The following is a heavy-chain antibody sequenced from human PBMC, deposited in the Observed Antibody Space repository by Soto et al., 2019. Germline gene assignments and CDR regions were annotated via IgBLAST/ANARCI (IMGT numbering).Heavy chain of an antibody. D-gene: IGHD4-17*01. CDR2: INHSGST. Sequence: PSETLSLTCAVYGGSFSGYYWSWIRQPPGKGLEWIGEINHSGSTNYNPSLKSRVTISVDTSKNQFSLKLSSVTAADTAVYYCARANDYGDYGDYYYGMDVWGQGTTVTVSS. J-gene: IGHJ6*02. CDR3: ARANDYGDYGDYYYGMDV. V-gene: IGHV4-34*01. CDR1: GGSFSGYY.